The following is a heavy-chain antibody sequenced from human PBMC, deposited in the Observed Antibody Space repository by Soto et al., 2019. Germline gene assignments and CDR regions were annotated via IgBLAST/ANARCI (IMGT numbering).Heavy chain of an antibody. D-gene: IGHD4-17*01. Sequence: SETLSLTCAVSGGSISSGGYSWSWIRQPPGKGLEWIGYIYHSGSTYYNPSLKGRVTISVDRSKNQFSLKLSSVTAADTAVYYCARASDYGGTGYYFDYWGQGTLVTVSS. CDR1: GGSISSGGYS. CDR2: IYHSGST. V-gene: IGHV4-30-2*01. CDR3: ARASDYGGTGYYFDY. J-gene: IGHJ4*02.